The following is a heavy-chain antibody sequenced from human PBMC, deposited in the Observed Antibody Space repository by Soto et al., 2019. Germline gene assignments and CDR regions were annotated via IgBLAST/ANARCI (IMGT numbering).Heavy chain of an antibody. J-gene: IGHJ4*02. V-gene: IGHV4-4*02. Sequence: SETLSLTCAVSGGSISSSNWWSWVREPPGKGLEWIGEIYHSGSTNYNPSLKSRVSTSLDPSKNQFSLKLTSVTAADTDVYYCASHRSGYAFQWGQGTLVTVSS. CDR2: IYHSGST. CDR1: GGSISSSNW. CDR3: ASHRSGYAFQ. D-gene: IGHD5-12*01.